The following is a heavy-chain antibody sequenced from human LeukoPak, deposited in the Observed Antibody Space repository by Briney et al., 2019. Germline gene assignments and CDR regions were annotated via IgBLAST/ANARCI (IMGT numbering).Heavy chain of an antibody. CDR2: INPNTGDT. V-gene: IGHV1-2*02. CDR3: ARPRISSGYIYAYLY. J-gene: IGHJ4*02. D-gene: IGHD5-18*01. CDR1: GYTFTAYY. Sequence: ASVRVSCKASGYTFTAYYMHWVRRAPGQGLEWMGWINPNTGDTNYAQTFQGRVTMTRDTSINTAYMELSRLRSDDTAVYYCARPRISSGYIYAYLYWGQGTLVTVSS.